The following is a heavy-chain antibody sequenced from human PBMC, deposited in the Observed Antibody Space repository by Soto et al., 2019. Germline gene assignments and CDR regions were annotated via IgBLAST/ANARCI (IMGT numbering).Heavy chain of an antibody. CDR3: AKDIRPGYYYDSSGYLGAFDI. D-gene: IGHD3-22*01. V-gene: IGHV3-23*01. CDR2: ISGSGGST. J-gene: IGHJ3*02. Sequence: HHVCSLRLSRAAFGFTFSSYAMSWVRQAPGKGLEWVSAISGSGGSTYYADSVKGRFTISRDNSKNTLYLQMNSLRAEDTAVYYCAKDIRPGYYYDSSGYLGAFDIWGQGTMVTVSS. CDR1: GFTFSSYA.